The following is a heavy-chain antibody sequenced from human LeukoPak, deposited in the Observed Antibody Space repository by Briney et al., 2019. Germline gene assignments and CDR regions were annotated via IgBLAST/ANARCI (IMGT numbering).Heavy chain of an antibody. D-gene: IGHD3-16*01. CDR2: IYYSGST. J-gene: IGHJ6*03. Sequence: ASETLSLTCTVSGGSISSSSYYWGWIRQPPGKGLDWIGYIYYSGSTNYNPSLKSRVTISVDTSKNQFSLKLSSVTAADTAVYYCARTFYPTRGGNFYYMDVWGKGTTVTISS. CDR1: GGSISSSSYY. V-gene: IGHV4-61*05. CDR3: ARTFYPTRGGNFYYMDV.